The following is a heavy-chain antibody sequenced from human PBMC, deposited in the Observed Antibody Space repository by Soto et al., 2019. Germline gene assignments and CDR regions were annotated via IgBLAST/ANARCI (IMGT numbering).Heavy chain of an antibody. CDR3: AREGRHFDY. Sequence: VASVKVSCKASGGTFSSYAISWVRQAPGQGLEWMGGINPIFGTPLYAQKYQGRVTITADTFTNTAYMELTRLTSDDTAVYFCAREGRHFDYWGQGTLVTVSS. J-gene: IGHJ4*02. V-gene: IGHV1-69*06. CDR2: INPIFGTP. CDR1: GGTFSSYA.